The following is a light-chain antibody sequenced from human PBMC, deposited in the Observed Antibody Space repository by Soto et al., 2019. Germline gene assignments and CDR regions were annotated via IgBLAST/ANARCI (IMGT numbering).Light chain of an antibody. Sequence: SAGTVSLSKWYRAASSCRANQSVNSSYLAWYQHKPGQTPRLLIYDTSNKVNGIPAWFSGSGSGTAFTRSISSLEPEDFAVYYCSQRSNWPNTFGQGTRLEIK. CDR2: DTS. J-gene: IGKJ5*01. CDR3: SQRSNWPNT. V-gene: IGKV3-11*01. CDR1: QSVNSSY.